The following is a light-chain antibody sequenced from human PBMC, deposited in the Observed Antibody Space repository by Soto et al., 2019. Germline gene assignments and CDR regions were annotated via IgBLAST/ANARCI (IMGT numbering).Light chain of an antibody. J-gene: IGKJ3*01. CDR3: QQYYTTPF. CDR2: WAS. CDR1: QSVLYSSNNKNY. Sequence: DIVMTQSPDSLAVSLGERATINCKSSQSVLYSSNNKNYIAWYQQKSGQPPKLLIYWASTRESGVPDRFSGSGSGKDFTLTTSGLQAEDVAVYYCQQYYTTPFFGPGTKVDIK. V-gene: IGKV4-1*01.